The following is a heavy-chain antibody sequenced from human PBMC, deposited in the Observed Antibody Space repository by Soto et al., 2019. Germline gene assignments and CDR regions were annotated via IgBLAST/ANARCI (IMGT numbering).Heavy chain of an antibody. CDR1: GFTFTSSA. CDR2: IVVGSGNT. J-gene: IGHJ6*03. V-gene: IGHV1-58*02. Sequence: ASVKVSCKASGFTFTSSAMQWVRQARGQRLEWIGWIVVGSGNTNYAQKFQERVTITRDMSTSTAYMELSSLRSEDTAVYYCAADRSRDFWSGEVNYYYYMDVWGKGTTVTVSS. D-gene: IGHD3-3*01. CDR3: AADRSRDFWSGEVNYYYYMDV.